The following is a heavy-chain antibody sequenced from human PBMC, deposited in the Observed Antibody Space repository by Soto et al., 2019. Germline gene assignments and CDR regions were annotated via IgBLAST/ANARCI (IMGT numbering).Heavy chain of an antibody. D-gene: IGHD5-18*01. CDR2: ISSSSSYI. Sequence: GVSFGTYYWSWIRQPPGKGLEWVSSISSSSSYIYYADSVKGRFTISRDNAKNSLYLQMNSLRAEDTAVYYCARDGDSYGYSYYFDYWGQGTLVTVSS. J-gene: IGHJ4*02. V-gene: IGHV3-21*01. CDR1: GVSFGTYY. CDR3: ARDGDSYGYSYYFDY.